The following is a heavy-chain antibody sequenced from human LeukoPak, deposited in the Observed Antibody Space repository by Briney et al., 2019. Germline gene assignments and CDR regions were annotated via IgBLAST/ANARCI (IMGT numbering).Heavy chain of an antibody. V-gene: IGHV5-51*01. Sequence: HGESLKISCKGSGYSFTSYWIGWVRQMPGKGLEWMGIIYPGDSDTRYSPSFQGQVTISADKSISTAYLQWSSLKASDTAMYYCARAGEWLRFWGSLFDYWGQGTLVTVSS. CDR2: IYPGDSDT. CDR1: GYSFTSYW. CDR3: ARAGEWLRFWGSLFDY. J-gene: IGHJ4*02. D-gene: IGHD5-12*01.